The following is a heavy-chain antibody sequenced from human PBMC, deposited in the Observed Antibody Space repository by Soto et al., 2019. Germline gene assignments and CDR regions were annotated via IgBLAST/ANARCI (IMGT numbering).Heavy chain of an antibody. CDR1: GFTFSSYA. CDR3: AKAPRVVGATNRFQH. J-gene: IGHJ1*01. D-gene: IGHD1-26*01. V-gene: IGHV3-23*01. Sequence: PGGSLRLSCAASGFTFSSYAMSWVRQAPGKGLEWVSAISGIGGSTYYADSVKGRFTISRDDSKNTLYLQMNSLRAEDTAVYYCAKAPRVVGATNRFQHWGQGTLVT. CDR2: ISGIGGST.